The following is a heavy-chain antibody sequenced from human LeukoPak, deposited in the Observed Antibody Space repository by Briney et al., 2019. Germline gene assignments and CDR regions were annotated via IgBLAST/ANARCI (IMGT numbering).Heavy chain of an antibody. CDR2: ISSSSSYI. V-gene: IGHV3-21*04. D-gene: IGHD3-22*01. J-gene: IGHJ4*02. CDR1: GFTFSSYS. Sequence: PGGSLRLSCAASGFTFSSYSMNWVRQAPGKGLEWVSSISSSSSYIYYADSVKGRFTISRDNAKNSLYLQMNSLRAEDTAVYYCAKAPHPYYYDSSGYFGYWGQGTLVTVSS. CDR3: AKAPHPYYYDSSGYFGY.